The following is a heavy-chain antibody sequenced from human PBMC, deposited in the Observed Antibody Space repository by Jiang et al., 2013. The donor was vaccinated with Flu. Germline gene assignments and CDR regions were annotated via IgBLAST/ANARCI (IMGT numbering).Heavy chain of an antibody. D-gene: IGHD4-17*01. J-gene: IGHJ5*01. Sequence: AEVKKPGDSLKISCKGFGYKFSNYWIAWVRQMPGRGLEWMGYIYPGDSDTTYSPSFEGQITFSADKSINTAFLQWNSLKASDTAMYYCARGHGDYVGVNNWFDSWGQGTLVTVSS. CDR2: IYPGDSDT. CDR3: ARGHGDYVGVNNWFDS. CDR1: GYKFSNYW. V-gene: IGHV5-51*03.